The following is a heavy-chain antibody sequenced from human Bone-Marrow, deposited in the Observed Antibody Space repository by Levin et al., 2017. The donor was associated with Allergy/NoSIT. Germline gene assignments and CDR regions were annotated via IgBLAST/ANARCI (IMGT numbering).Heavy chain of an antibody. D-gene: IGHD3-10*01. Sequence: PGGSLRLSCKGSGYSFTSYWIGWVRQMPGKGLEWMGIIYPGDSDTRYSPSFQGQVTISADKSISTAYLQWSSLKASDTAMYYCARRSGSGIGGLTKYYFDYWGQGTLVTVSS. V-gene: IGHV5-51*01. CDR2: IYPGDSDT. CDR3: ARRSGSGIGGLTKYYFDY. J-gene: IGHJ4*02. CDR1: GYSFTSYW.